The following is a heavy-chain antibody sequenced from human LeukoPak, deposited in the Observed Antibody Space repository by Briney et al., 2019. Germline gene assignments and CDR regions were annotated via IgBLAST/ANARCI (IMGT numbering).Heavy chain of an antibody. D-gene: IGHD3-9*01. J-gene: IGHJ4*02. CDR1: GFTFSSYT. Sequence: GGSLRLSCAASGFTFSSYTMNWVRQAPVKGLEWVSSISSSSSYIYYAESVKGRFTMSRDNAKNSLYLQMNSPRAEDTAVYYCARATTYDILTGYFDYWGQGTLVTVSS. CDR3: ARATTYDILTGYFDY. CDR2: ISSSSSYI. V-gene: IGHV3-21*01.